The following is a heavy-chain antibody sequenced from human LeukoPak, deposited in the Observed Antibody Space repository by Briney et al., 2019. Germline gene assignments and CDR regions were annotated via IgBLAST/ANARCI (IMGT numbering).Heavy chain of an antibody. CDR1: GGSFSGYY. V-gene: IGHV4-34*01. Sequence: ASETLSLTCAVYGGSFSGYYWSWIRQPPGKGREWIGSIYHSGSTYYNPSLKSRITISVDTSKNQFSLKLSSVTAADTAVYYCARRLGYCSSTSCYREGNWFDPWGQGNLVTVSS. D-gene: IGHD2-2*02. CDR2: IYHSGST. CDR3: ARRLGYCSSTSCYREGNWFDP. J-gene: IGHJ5*02.